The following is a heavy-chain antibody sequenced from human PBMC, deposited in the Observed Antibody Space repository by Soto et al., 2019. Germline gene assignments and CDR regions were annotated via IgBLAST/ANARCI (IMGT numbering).Heavy chain of an antibody. CDR3: ASAIVPAAIYYYYYGMDV. Sequence: GGSLRLSCAASGFTFSSYAMHWVRQAPGKGLEWVAVISYDGSNKYYADSVKGRFTISRDNSKNTLYLQMNSLRAEDTAVYYCASAIVPAAIYYYYYGMDVWGQGTTVTVSS. CDR1: GFTFSSYA. D-gene: IGHD2-2*01. V-gene: IGHV3-30-3*01. J-gene: IGHJ6*02. CDR2: ISYDGSNK.